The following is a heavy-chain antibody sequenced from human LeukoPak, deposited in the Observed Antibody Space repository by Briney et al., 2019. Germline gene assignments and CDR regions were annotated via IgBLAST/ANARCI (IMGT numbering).Heavy chain of an antibody. Sequence: ASVKVSCKASGYTFTSYGISWVRQAPGQRLEWMGWIRVYNGNTNYAQKLQGRVTMTTDTSTSTAYMELRSLRSDDTAVYYCAREHYGSGSYLGDYWGQGTLVTVSS. D-gene: IGHD3-10*01. CDR3: AREHYGSGSYLGDY. CDR2: IRVYNGNT. J-gene: IGHJ4*02. V-gene: IGHV1-18*01. CDR1: GYTFTSYG.